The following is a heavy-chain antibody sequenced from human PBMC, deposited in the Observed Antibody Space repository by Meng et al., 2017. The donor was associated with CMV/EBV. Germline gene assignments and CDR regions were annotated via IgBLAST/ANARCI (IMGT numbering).Heavy chain of an antibody. Sequence: GLSHSKCVVGVSWIRQTPGKAVEWLALIYWNDDKRYIPSLKSRLTITKDTSKNQVVLTMTNMDPVDTATYYCAHSAGRFGEKEFDPWAREPWSPSPQ. D-gene: IGHD3-10*01. CDR2: IYWNDDK. J-gene: IGHJ5*02. V-gene: IGHV2-5*01. CDR3: AHSAGRFGEKEFDP. CDR1: GLSHSKCVVG.